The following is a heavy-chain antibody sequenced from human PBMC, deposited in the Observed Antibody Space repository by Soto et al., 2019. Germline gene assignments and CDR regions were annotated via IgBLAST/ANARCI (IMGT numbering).Heavy chain of an antibody. CDR1: GYTFSSIC. D-gene: IGHD3-10*01. Sequence: ASVNVSCKTSGYTFSSICISWVRQAPGQGLEWMGWISPHKDDTYYAQRLQGRVTMTTDTSTSTAYMELRSLRSDDTAVYFCVRDLDGSGSYFTNYWGQGTLVTVSS. V-gene: IGHV1-18*01. CDR2: ISPHKDDT. J-gene: IGHJ4*02. CDR3: VRDLDGSGSYFTNY.